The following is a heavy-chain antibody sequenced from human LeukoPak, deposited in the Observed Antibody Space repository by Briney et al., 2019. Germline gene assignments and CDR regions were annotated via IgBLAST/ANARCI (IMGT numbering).Heavy chain of an antibody. V-gene: IGHV4-38-2*02. Sequence: SETLSLTCTVSGYSISSGYYWGWIRQPPGKGLEWIGNIFHSGSTYYNPSLKSRVTISVDTSKNQFSLKLTSVTAADTAVYYCARVVSMTMIVVIPQYFDYWGQGTLVTVSS. CDR1: GYSISSGYY. D-gene: IGHD3-22*01. CDR2: IFHSGST. J-gene: IGHJ4*02. CDR3: ARVVSMTMIVVIPQYFDY.